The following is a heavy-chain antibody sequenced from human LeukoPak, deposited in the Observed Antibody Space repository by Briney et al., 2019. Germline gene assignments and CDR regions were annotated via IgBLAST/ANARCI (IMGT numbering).Heavy chain of an antibody. CDR3: AREVGATGGSTVYYFDY. CDR1: GFTFSSYA. CDR2: ISYDGSNK. D-gene: IGHD1-26*01. V-gene: IGHV3-30-3*01. Sequence: QSGGSLRLSCAASGFTFSSYAMHWVRQAPGKGLEWVAVISYDGSNKYYADSVEGRFTISRDNSKNTLYLQMNSLRAEDTAVYYCAREVGATGGSTVYYFDYWGQGTLVTVSS. J-gene: IGHJ4*02.